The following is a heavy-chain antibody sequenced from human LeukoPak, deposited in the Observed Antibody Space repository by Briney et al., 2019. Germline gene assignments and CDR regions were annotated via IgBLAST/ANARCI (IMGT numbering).Heavy chain of an antibody. Sequence: SETLSLTCAVYGGSFSGYYWSWIRQPPGKGLDWIGEINHSVSTNYKPSLKSRVTISVDTSKNQFSLQLSSVTAADTAVYYRARTGTRPSIAAAGFDYWGQGTLVTVSS. CDR2: INHSVST. CDR1: GGSFSGYY. CDR3: ARTGTRPSIAAAGFDY. V-gene: IGHV4-34*01. D-gene: IGHD6-13*01. J-gene: IGHJ4*02.